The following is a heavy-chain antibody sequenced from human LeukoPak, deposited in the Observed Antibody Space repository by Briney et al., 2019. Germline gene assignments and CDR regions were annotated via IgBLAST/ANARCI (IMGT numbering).Heavy chain of an antibody. CDR2: IYTSGST. V-gene: IGHV4-4*09. J-gene: IGHJ3*02. Sequence: SETLSLTCTVSGGSISSYYWSWIRQPPGKGLEWIGYIYTSGSTNYNPSLKSRVTISVDTSKNQFSLKLSSVTAADTAVYYCARSSKPDFDDAFDIRGQGTMVTVSS. CDR3: ARSSKPDFDDAFDI. CDR1: GGSISSYY. D-gene: IGHD2-2*01.